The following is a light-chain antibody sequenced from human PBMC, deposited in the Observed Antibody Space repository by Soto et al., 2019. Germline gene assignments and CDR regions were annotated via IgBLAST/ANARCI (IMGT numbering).Light chain of an antibody. J-gene: IGKJ4*01. CDR3: QHYNDWPL. CDR1: QSINSN. Sequence: EIVLMQSPGTLSLSPGERATLSCMASQSINSNYFAWYQQKPGQAPRLLIYAASTRATGVPPRFSGSGSGTQFTLTISSLQSEDFAVYYCQHYNDWPLFGGGTKVDIK. CDR2: AAS. V-gene: IGKV3-15*01.